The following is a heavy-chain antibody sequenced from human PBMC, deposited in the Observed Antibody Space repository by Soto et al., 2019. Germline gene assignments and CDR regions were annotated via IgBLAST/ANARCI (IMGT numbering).Heavy chain of an antibody. CDR1: GGSLSSGTYY. D-gene: IGHD4-17*01. CDR3: DRDILDTTVDYYFDS. J-gene: IGHJ4*02. CDR2: IYHSGSS. Sequence: SLALACAVSGGSLSSGTYYWSWIRQPPGKGLEWIGYIYHSGSSQSNPSLKSRVTISIDTSKNQFSLELRSVTAADTAVYYCDRDILDTTVDYYFDSWGPGRLVTVYS. V-gene: IGHV4-30-4*01.